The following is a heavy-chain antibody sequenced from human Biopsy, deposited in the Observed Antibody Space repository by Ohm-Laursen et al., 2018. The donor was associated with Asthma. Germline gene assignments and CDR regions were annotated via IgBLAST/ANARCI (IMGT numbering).Heavy chain of an antibody. CDR1: GFTFSSYG. CDR3: AKESRRDSYNRRNYYFDY. V-gene: IGHV3-33*06. Sequence: SLRLSCSASGFTFSSYGMHWVRQAPGKGLEWVAVIWYDGSNKYYADSVKGRFTISRDNSKNTLYLQMNSLRAEDTAVYYCAKESRRDSYNRRNYYFDYWGQGTLVTVSS. D-gene: IGHD5-24*01. CDR2: IWYDGSNK. J-gene: IGHJ4*02.